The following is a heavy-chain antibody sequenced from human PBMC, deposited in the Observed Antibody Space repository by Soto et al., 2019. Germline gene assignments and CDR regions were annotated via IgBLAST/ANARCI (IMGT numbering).Heavy chain of an antibody. J-gene: IGHJ3*01. V-gene: IGHV3-23*01. Sequence: EVQVLESGGGLVQPGGSLRLSCATSKFTFSAYAMTWVRQAPGEGLEWVSSISGSGGGTSYADSVKGRFSISRDNSKNKLYLRMNSLRVEVTAVYYCTRDPNGDHFVAFDFWGQGILVTVSS. CDR1: KFTFSAYA. CDR2: ISGSGGGT. CDR3: TRDPNGDHFVAFDF. D-gene: IGHD4-17*01.